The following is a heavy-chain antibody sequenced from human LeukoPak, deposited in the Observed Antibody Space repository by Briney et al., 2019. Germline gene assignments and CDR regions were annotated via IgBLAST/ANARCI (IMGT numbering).Heavy chain of an antibody. J-gene: IGHJ4*02. V-gene: IGHV1-2*02. Sequence: ASVKVSCKASGYTFTGYYIHWVRQAPGQGLEWMGWINPNSGDTNYAQKFQGRVTMTRDTSISAAYMELSRLRSDDTAVYYCARDPYSNYFDYWGQGTLVTVSS. CDR3: ARDPYSNYFDY. CDR1: GYTFTGYY. CDR2: INPNSGDT. D-gene: IGHD5-18*01.